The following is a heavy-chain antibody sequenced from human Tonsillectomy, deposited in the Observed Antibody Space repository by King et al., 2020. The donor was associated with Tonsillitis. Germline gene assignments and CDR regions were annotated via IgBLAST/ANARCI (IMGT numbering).Heavy chain of an antibody. CDR1: GYVFTGYY. J-gene: IGHJ5*02. V-gene: IGHV1-2*02. Sequence: VQLVESGADVKEPGASVTVSCKASGYVFTGYYIHWVRQAPGQGLEWMGWTNPNSGDTNYAQKFQDRVTLTRDTSVTTAYMELSRLVFDDTAIYFCARSALMSRGRPNWIDLWGQGTLVTVSS. CDR3: ARSALMSRGRPNWIDL. CDR2: TNPNSGDT. D-gene: IGHD3-10*01.